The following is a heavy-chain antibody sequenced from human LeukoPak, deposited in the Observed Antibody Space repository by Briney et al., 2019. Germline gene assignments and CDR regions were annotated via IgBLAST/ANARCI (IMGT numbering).Heavy chain of an antibody. D-gene: IGHD3-10*01. V-gene: IGHV3-49*03. CDR3: TRAVRLSGDAFDI. J-gene: IGHJ3*02. CDR1: GFTFGDYP. Sequence: GSLRLSCIASGFTFGDYPMSWFRQAPGKGLEWVSYIRTKAYGETTEYAASVTGRFTISRDDSNSIVYLQMSSLEAEDTAFYYCTRAVRLSGDAFDIWGQGTVVTVS. CDR2: IRTKAYGETT.